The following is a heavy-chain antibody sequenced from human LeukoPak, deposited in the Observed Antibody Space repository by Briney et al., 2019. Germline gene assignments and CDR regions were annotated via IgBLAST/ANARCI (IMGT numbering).Heavy chain of an antibody. CDR3: AREFEGSASGAXX. CDR1: GFTLSSYS. CDR2: MSVSSGLI. J-gene: IGHJ1*01. Sequence: GGSLRLSCVASGFTLSSYSMNWVRQAPGKGLEWVSSMSVSSGLIYYGDSVKGRFTVSRDNAKNSLYLQMNSLRAEDMAVYYCAREFEGSASGAXXWGQXXLVT. V-gene: IGHV3-21*01. D-gene: IGHD1-26*01.